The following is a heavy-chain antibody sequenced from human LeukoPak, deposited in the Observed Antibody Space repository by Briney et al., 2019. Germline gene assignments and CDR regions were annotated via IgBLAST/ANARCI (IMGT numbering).Heavy chain of an antibody. CDR1: GFAFSKLA. J-gene: IGHJ4*02. Sequence: PGGSLRLSCAASGFAFSKLAMGWVRQAPGKGLEWVSVISDSGDITYYADSVKGRFTISRDNSKHTLYLHVNSLRAEDTALYYCARNREGSCFDWGQGTLVTVSS. V-gene: IGHV3-23*01. D-gene: IGHD2-15*01. CDR2: ISDSGDIT. CDR3: ARNREGSCFD.